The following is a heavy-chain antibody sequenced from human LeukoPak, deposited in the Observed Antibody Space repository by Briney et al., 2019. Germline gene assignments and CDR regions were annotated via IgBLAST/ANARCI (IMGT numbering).Heavy chain of an antibody. Sequence: GGSLRLSCAASGFTVSSKYMSWVRQAPGKGLEWVSVIYSGGSTYYADSVKGRFTISRDNSKNTLYLQMNSLKAEDTAVYYCARGWLSTASFGDTMVRGPLEGYYGMDVWGQGTTVTVSS. D-gene: IGHD3-10*01. CDR3: ARGWLSTASFGDTMVRGPLEGYYGMDV. CDR1: GFTVSSKY. CDR2: IYSGGST. J-gene: IGHJ6*02. V-gene: IGHV3-53*01.